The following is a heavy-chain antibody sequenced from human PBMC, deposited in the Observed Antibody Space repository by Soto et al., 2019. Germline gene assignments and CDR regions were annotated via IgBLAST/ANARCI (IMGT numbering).Heavy chain of an antibody. D-gene: IGHD5-12*01. CDR1: GYTLTELS. CDR3: ATGPQNYSGYDYGGGMDV. V-gene: IGHV1-24*01. J-gene: IGHJ6*02. CDR2: FDPEDGET. Sequence: QVQLVQSGAEVKKPGASVKVSCKVSGYTLTELSMHWVRQAPGKGLEWMGGFDPEDGETIYAQKFQGRVTMTEDTSTDTAYMELSSLRSEDTAVYYCATGPQNYSGYDYGGGMDVWGQGTTVTVSS.